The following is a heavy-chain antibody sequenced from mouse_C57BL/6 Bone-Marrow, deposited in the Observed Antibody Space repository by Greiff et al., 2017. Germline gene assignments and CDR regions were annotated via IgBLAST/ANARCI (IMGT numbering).Heavy chain of an antibody. CDR1: GYTFTSYW. D-gene: IGHD1-1*01. Sequence: VQLQQSGAELVKPGASVKLSCKASGYTFTSYWMHWVKQRPGQGLEWIGMIHPNSGSTNYNEKFKSKATLTVDKSSSTAYMQLSSLTSEDSAVYYCARGITTVVATNFDYWGQGTTLTVSS. J-gene: IGHJ2*01. CDR3: ARGITTVVATNFDY. CDR2: IHPNSGST. V-gene: IGHV1-64*01.